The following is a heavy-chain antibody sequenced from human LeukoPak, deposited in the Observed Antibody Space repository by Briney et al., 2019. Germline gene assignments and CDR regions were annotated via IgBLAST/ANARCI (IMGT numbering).Heavy chain of an antibody. CDR2: IYTSGST. Sequence: SQTLSLTCTVSGGSISSGSYYWSWIRQPAGKGLEWIGRIYTSGSTSYNPSLKSRVTISVDTSKNQFSLKLSSVPAADTAVYYCARGIATTLLYYFDYWGQGTLVTVSS. V-gene: IGHV4-61*02. CDR1: GGSISSGSYY. CDR3: ARGIATTLLYYFDY. D-gene: IGHD2-15*01. J-gene: IGHJ4*02.